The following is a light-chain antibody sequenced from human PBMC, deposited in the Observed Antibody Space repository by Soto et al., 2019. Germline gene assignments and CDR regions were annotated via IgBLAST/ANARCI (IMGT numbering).Light chain of an antibody. Sequence: DIQMTPSPSSLSASVGDRVTITCRASQSISSYLNWYQQKPGKAPKLLIYAASSLQSGGPSRFSGSGSRTEFTLTISSLQPEDFATYYCQQSYSTLGTFGQGTKVEIK. J-gene: IGKJ1*01. V-gene: IGKV1-39*01. CDR3: QQSYSTLGT. CDR1: QSISSY. CDR2: AAS.